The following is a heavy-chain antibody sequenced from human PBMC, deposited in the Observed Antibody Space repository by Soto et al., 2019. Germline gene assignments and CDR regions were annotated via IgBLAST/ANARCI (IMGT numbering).Heavy chain of an antibody. CDR2: IITIFGTA. CDR1: GGTFSSYA. CDR3: ARAYCRSTSCYTFGWTYYGMDV. D-gene: IGHD2-2*02. J-gene: IGHJ6*02. V-gene: IGHV1-69*01. Sequence: QVQLVQSGAEVKKPGSSVKVSCKASGGTFSSYAISWVRQAPGQGLEWMGGIITIFGTANYAQKFQGRVTSTADESTSTAYMELSSLRSEDTAVYYCARAYCRSTSCYTFGWTYYGMDVWGQGTTVTVSS.